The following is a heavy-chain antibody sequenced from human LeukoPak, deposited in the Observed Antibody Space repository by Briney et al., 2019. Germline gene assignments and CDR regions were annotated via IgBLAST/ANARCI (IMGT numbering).Heavy chain of an antibody. CDR2: ISGSGGSA. D-gene: IGHD6-19*01. CDR1: GFTFSTYW. CDR3: AKVEIAVADYDY. V-gene: IGHV3-23*01. Sequence: GGFLRLSCAASGFTFSTYWMSWVRQAPGKGLEWVSAISGSGGSAYYADSVKGRFTISRDNSKNTLYLQMNSLRAEDTAVYYYAKVEIAVADYDYWGQGTLVTVSS. J-gene: IGHJ4*02.